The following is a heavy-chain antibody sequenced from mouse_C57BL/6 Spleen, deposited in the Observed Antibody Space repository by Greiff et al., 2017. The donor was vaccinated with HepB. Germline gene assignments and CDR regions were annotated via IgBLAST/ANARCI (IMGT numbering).Heavy chain of an antibody. Sequence: EVMLVESEGGLVQPGSSMKLSCTASGFTFSDYYMAWVRQVPEKGLEWVANINYDGSSTYYLDSLKSRFIISRDNAKNILYLQMSSLKSEDTATYYCARVLYGGYFDVWGTGTTVTVSS. CDR2: INYDGSST. V-gene: IGHV5-16*01. CDR1: GFTFSDYY. J-gene: IGHJ1*03. CDR3: ARVLYGGYFDV. D-gene: IGHD1-1*01.